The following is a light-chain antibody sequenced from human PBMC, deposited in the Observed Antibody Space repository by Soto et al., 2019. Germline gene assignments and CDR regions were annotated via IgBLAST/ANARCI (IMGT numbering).Light chain of an antibody. CDR1: QSVSNF. CDR2: DAS. Sequence: EIVLTQSPATLSLSPGDRATLSCRTSQSVSNFLAWYQHIPGQAPRLLIYDASNRATGIPARFSGSGFGKDFTLTISSLEPEDSAVYYCQHRSTWWTFGQGTKVEI. CDR3: QHRSTWWT. V-gene: IGKV3-11*01. J-gene: IGKJ1*01.